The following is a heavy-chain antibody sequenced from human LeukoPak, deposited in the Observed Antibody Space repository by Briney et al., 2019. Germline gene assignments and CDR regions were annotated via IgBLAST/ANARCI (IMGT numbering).Heavy chain of an antibody. CDR3: AKDESAYYDILTGYCAFDY. D-gene: IGHD3-9*01. CDR1: GFTLSSSS. Sequence: GGSLRLSCAASGFTLSSSSMNWVRQAPGKGLEWVSSISSSSSYIYYADSLKGRFTISRDNSKNTLYLQMNSLRAEDTAVYYCAKDESAYYDILTGYCAFDYWGQGNLVTVSS. J-gene: IGHJ4*02. V-gene: IGHV3-21*04. CDR2: ISSSSSYI.